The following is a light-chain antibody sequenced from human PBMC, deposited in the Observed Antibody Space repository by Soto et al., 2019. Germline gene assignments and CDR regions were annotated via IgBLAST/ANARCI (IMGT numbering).Light chain of an antibody. CDR1: SSDVGSYDY. J-gene: IGLJ3*02. CDR2: EVS. CDR3: SSYAGSNTWGV. V-gene: IGLV2-8*01. Sequence: QSVLTQPPSASGSPGQSVTISCTGTSSDVGSYDYVSWYQQHPGKAPKLMIYEVSKRPSGVPDRFSGSKSGNTASLTVSGLQAEDEADYYCSSYAGSNTWGVFGGGTKVTVL.